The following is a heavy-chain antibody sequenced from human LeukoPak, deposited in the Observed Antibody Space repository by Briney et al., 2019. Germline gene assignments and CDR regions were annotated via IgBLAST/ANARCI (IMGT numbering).Heavy chain of an antibody. Sequence: RASETLSLTCSVSGGSMNSNYYCWIRQSPGMGLEWIGYLKYDGNTGYNPSLKSRATISKDTSKNQFSLKVNFVTAADTAVYYCATVVDESDIDNWGQGTLVTVSS. J-gene: IGHJ4*02. CDR1: GGSMNSNY. CDR3: ATVVDESDIDN. D-gene: IGHD2-21*02. CDR2: LKYDGNT. V-gene: IGHV4-59*01.